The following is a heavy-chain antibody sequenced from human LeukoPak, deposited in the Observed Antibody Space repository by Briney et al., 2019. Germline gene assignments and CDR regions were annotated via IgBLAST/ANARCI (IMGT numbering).Heavy chain of an antibody. CDR1: GNTFTVLS. V-gene: IGHV1-24*01. Sequence: GASVTVSCKVSGNTFTVLSMNWVRQAPGKGLEWMGGFDPEDVETIYAQKFQGRVTMTEDTSTATAYMDLSSLRPDDTAVYYCATDFYRGRQFDYWGQGTLVTVSS. CDR2: FDPEDVET. D-gene: IGHD2/OR15-2a*01. J-gene: IGHJ4*02. CDR3: ATDFYRGRQFDY.